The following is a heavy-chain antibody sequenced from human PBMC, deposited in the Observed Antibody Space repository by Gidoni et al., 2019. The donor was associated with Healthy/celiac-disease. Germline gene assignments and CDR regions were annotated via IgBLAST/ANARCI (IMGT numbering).Heavy chain of an antibody. Sequence: QVQLAQSGAEVKKPGSSVKVSCKASGGTFSSYAISWVRQAPGQGLEWMGGIIPILGIANYAQKFQGRVTITPDKSTSTAYMELSSLRSEDTAVYYCARGGATVVTHYFDDWGQGTLVTVSS. CDR3: ARGGATVVTHYFDD. J-gene: IGHJ4*02. CDR1: GGTFSSYA. V-gene: IGHV1-69*04. D-gene: IGHD4-17*01. CDR2: IIPILGIA.